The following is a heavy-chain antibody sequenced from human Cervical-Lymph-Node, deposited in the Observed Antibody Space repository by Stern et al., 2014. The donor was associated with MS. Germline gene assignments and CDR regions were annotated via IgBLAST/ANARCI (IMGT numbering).Heavy chain of an antibody. V-gene: IGHV4-34*01. J-gene: IGHJ4*02. Sequence: QVQLQQWGAGLLKPSETLSLTCAVYGESFSGYYWSWIRQPPGKGLEWIGEINHSGSTNYTPSLKSRVPISVDTSKNQFSLKLSSVTAADTAVYYCACRRRGPIGYWGQGTLVTVSS. D-gene: IGHD3-10*01. CDR1: GESFSGYY. CDR2: INHSGST. CDR3: ACRRRGPIGY.